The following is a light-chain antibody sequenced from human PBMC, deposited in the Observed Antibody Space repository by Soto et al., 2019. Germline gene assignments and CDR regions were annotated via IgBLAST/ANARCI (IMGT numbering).Light chain of an antibody. CDR3: QAWDRSTVV. J-gene: IGLJ2*01. V-gene: IGLV3-1*01. Sequence: SYELTQPPSVSVSPGQTASITCSGDKLGTKYACWYQQKPGQSPVLVIYQDTKRPSGIPERFAGSNSRNTATLTISGTQAMDEADYYCQAWDRSTVVFGGGTKVTVL. CDR2: QDT. CDR1: KLGTKY.